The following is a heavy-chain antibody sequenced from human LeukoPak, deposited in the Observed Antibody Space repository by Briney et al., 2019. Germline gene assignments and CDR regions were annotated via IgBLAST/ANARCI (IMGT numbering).Heavy chain of an antibody. V-gene: IGHV4-38-2*01. D-gene: IGHD3-9*01. CDR3: ARHGNYDILTGRFFDY. J-gene: IGHJ4*02. CDR2: IYHSGST. Sequence: SETLSPTCALSGSSISSGYYWGCIRQPPGKGLGWIGRIYHSGSTYYNPSLKSRVTISVDTSKNQFSLKLSSVTAADTAVYYCARHGNYDILTGRFFDYWGQGTLVTVSS. CDR1: GSSISSGYY.